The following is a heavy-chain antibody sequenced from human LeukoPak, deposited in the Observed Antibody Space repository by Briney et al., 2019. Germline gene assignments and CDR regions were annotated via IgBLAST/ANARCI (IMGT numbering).Heavy chain of an antibody. Sequence: SVKVSCKASGYTFTGFYLHWVRQAPGQGLEWVGWINPNSGGTNSAQTFQGRVTMTRDTSISTAYMELSRLRSDDTAIYYCARGIRWLRFTIRTEYFQHWGQGTLVTVSS. V-gene: IGHV1-2*02. CDR1: GYTFTGFY. CDR2: INPNSGGT. J-gene: IGHJ1*01. D-gene: IGHD5-12*01. CDR3: ARGIRWLRFTIRTEYFQH.